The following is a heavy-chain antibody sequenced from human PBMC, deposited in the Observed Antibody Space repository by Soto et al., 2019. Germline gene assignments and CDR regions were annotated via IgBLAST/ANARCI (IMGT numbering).Heavy chain of an antibody. CDR2: IIPIFGTA. D-gene: IGHD2-15*01. Sequence: ASVKVSCKASGGTFSSYSISWVRQAPGQGLEWMGGIIPIFGTANYAQKFQGRVTITADESTSTAYMELSSLRSEDTAVYYCTKGQILGYCSGGSCYDGQYYYYGVDVWGQGTTVTVSS. V-gene: IGHV1-69*13. J-gene: IGHJ6*02. CDR1: GGTFSSYS. CDR3: TKGQILGYCSGGSCYDGQYYYYGVDV.